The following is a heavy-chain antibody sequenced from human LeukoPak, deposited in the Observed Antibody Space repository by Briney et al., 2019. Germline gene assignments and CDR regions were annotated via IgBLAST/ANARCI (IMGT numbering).Heavy chain of an antibody. J-gene: IGHJ5*02. CDR3: ARGVPAKEPGHTSSSLFDP. CDR1: GYTFTSYD. Sequence: ASVKVSCKASGYTFTSYDINWVRQATGQGLEWMGWINPNSGGTNYAQKFQGRVTMTRDTSISTAYMELSRLRSDDTAVYYCARGVPAKEPGHTSSSLFDPWGQGTLVTVSS. CDR2: INPNSGGT. V-gene: IGHV1-2*02. D-gene: IGHD2-2*01.